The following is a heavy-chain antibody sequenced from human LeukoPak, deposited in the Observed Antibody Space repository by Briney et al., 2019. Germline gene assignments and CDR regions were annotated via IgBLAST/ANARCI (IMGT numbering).Heavy chain of an antibody. D-gene: IGHD3-22*01. Sequence: GGSLRLSCVASGFTFSTYGMSWVRQAPGKGLEWVSAISGSGGSTYYADSVKGRFSISRDNAKNSLYLQMNSLRAEDTAVYYCARDHHRRLYDSQARDTFDIWGQGTLVTVSS. V-gene: IGHV3-23*01. CDR2: ISGSGGST. J-gene: IGHJ3*02. CDR1: GFTFSTYG. CDR3: ARDHHRRLYDSQARDTFDI.